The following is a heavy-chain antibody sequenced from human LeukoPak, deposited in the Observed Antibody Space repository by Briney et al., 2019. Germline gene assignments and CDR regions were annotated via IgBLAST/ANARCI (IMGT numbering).Heavy chain of an antibody. CDR1: GYTFTSYY. J-gene: IGHJ5*02. V-gene: IGHV1-46*01. CDR2: INPSGGST. Sequence: ASVTVSCKASGYTFTSYYMHWVRQAPGQGLEWMGIINPSGGSTSYAQKFQGRVTMTRDMSTSTVYMELSSLRSEDTAVYYCAREIFGITMVRGRPANWFDPWGQGTLVTVSS. CDR3: AREIFGITMVRGRPANWFDP. D-gene: IGHD3-10*01.